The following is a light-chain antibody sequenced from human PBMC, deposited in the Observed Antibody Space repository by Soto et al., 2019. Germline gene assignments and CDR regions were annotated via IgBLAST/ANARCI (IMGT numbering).Light chain of an antibody. Sequence: DIQMTQSPSTLSASVGDRVTITCRASESISGWLAWYQQKPGKAPKLMLFKASTLESGVPSRFSGSGSGTEFTLSISSLQPDDFAIYYCQQYNSYPRTFGQGTKVEIK. V-gene: IGKV1-5*03. CDR2: KAS. J-gene: IGKJ1*01. CDR3: QQYNSYPRT. CDR1: ESISGW.